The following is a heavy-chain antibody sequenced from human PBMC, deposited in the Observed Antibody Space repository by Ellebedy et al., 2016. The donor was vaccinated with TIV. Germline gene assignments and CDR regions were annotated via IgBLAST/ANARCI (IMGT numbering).Heavy chain of an antibody. J-gene: IGHJ4*02. D-gene: IGHD1/OR15-1a*01. V-gene: IGHV3-48*03. CDR2: ISGSASVT. CDR1: GFTFSSYE. Sequence: GESLKISCAVSGFTFSSYEMNWVRQAPGKGLEWVSYISGSASVTAYADSVKGRFTISRDNARTSLYLQMNSLRVDDTAMYYCARGTETLVGTDYWGQGTLVTVSS. CDR3: ARGTETLVGTDY.